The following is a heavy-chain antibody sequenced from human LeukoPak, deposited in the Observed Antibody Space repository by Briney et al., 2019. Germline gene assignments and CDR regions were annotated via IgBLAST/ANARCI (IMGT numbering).Heavy chain of an antibody. CDR3: AKVLWGIAVAGTIDY. CDR2: ISSSSGTI. D-gene: IGHD6-13*01. CDR1: GFTFSSYS. V-gene: IGHV3-48*01. Sequence: QAGGSLRLSCAASGFTFSSYSMNWVRQAPGRGLEWVSYISSSSGTIYYADSVKGRFTISRDNAKNSLYLQMNRLRAEDTAAYYCAKVLWGIAVAGTIDYWGQGTLVTVSS. J-gene: IGHJ4*02.